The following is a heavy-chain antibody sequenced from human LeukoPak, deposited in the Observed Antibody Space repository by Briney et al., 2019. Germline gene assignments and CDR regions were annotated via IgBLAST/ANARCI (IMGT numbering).Heavy chain of an antibody. J-gene: IGHJ4*02. D-gene: IGHD2-15*01. Sequence: PGGSLRLPCAASGFTFSSYAMSWVRQAPGKGLEWVSAISGSGGSTYYADSVKGRFTISRDNSKSTLYLQMNSLRAEDTAVYYCAKPPAEYCSGGSCYYFDYWGQGTLVTVSS. CDR2: ISGSGGST. CDR3: AKPPAEYCSGGSCYYFDY. CDR1: GFTFSSYA. V-gene: IGHV3-23*01.